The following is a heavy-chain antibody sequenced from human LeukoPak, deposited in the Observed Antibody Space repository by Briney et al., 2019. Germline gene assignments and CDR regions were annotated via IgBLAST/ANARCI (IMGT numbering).Heavy chain of an antibody. CDR3: AKDTSIGRYCTNGVCSPFDY. CDR1: CFTFSSYW. Sequence: GSLRLSCPTPCFTFSSYWMHWVRQAPGKGLEWVSAITDSGGSTYDSDSVKGRFTISRDKSKNTLYLQMNSLRAEDTTVYYCAKDTSIGRYCTNGVCSPFDYWGQGTLVTVSS. D-gene: IGHD2-8*01. V-gene: IGHV3-23*01. J-gene: IGHJ4*02. CDR2: ITDSGGST.